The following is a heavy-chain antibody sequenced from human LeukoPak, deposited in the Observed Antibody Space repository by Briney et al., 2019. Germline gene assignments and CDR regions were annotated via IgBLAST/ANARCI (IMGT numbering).Heavy chain of an antibody. CDR2: INHSGST. Sequence: PSETLSLTCAVYGGSFSGYYWSWIRQPPGKGLEWIGEINHSGSTNYNPSLKSRVTISVDTSKNQFSLKLSSVTAADTAVYYCARGGDTSGYYYFEYFQHWGQGTLVTVSS. V-gene: IGHV4-34*01. CDR3: ARGGDTSGYYYFEYFQH. D-gene: IGHD3-22*01. J-gene: IGHJ1*01. CDR1: GGSFSGYY.